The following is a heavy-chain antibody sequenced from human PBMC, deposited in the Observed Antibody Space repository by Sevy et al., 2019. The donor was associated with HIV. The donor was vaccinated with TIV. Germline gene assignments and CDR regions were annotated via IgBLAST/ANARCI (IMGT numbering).Heavy chain of an antibody. D-gene: IGHD5-18*01. V-gene: IGHV4-39*01. Sequence: SETLSLICSVSGGSISSSSYYWGWVRQPPGKGLEWIGSIYYTGTTYYNPSLKSRVTISKDTSKNPLSLKLSSVTAADTAVYHCARPESLQYNYAFDSWGPGTLVTVSS. J-gene: IGHJ4*02. CDR3: ARPESLQYNYAFDS. CDR2: IYYTGTT. CDR1: GGSISSSSYY.